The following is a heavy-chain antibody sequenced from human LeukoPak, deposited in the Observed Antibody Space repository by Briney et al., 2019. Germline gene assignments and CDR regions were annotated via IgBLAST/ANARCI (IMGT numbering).Heavy chain of an antibody. CDR3: ARPYSNGAVAGTGWFDP. D-gene: IGHD6-19*01. Sequence: SETLSLTCTVSGGSISSSSYYWGWIRQPPGKGLEWVGSIYYSGSTYYNPSLKSRVTISVDTSKNQFSLKLSSVTAADTAVYYCARPYSNGAVAGTGWFDPWGQGTLVTVSS. V-gene: IGHV4-39*01. CDR1: GGSISSSSYY. J-gene: IGHJ5*02. CDR2: IYYSGST.